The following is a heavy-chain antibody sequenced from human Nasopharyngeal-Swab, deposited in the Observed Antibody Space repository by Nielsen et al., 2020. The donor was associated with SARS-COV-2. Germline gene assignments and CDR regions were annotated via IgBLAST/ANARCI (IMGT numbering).Heavy chain of an antibody. CDR3: ASHRGYRSNGMDV. V-gene: IGHV4-34*01. J-gene: IGHJ6*02. CDR1: GGSSSGYY. D-gene: IGHD5-18*01. Sequence: SETLSLTCAVYGGSSSGYYWSWIRQPPGKGLEWIGEINHSGSTNYNPSLKSRVTIPVDTSKNQFSLKLSSVTAADTAVYYCASHRGYRSNGMDVWGQGTTVTVSS. CDR2: INHSGST.